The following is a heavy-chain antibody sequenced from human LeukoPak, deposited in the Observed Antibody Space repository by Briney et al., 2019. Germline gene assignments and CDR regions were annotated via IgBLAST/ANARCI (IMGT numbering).Heavy chain of an antibody. CDR3: ARNRAGGMDV. CDR2: INGDGSNT. Sequence: GGSLRLSCAASGFTFNNYWLYWVPQAPGQGLVWVSLINGDGSNTRYADSVKGRVTISRDNAKNALYLQMNSLRAEDTAVYYCARNRAGGMDVWGEGTTVTVSS. CDR1: GFTFNNYW. D-gene: IGHD3-10*01. V-gene: IGHV3-74*01. J-gene: IGHJ6*04.